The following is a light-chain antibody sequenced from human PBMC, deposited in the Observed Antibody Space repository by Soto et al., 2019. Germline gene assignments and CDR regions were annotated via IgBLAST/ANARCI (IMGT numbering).Light chain of an antibody. CDR1: SSNIGAGYD. V-gene: IGLV1-40*01. CDR2: GKN. J-gene: IGLJ2*01. Sequence: QSVLTQPPSVSGAPGQRVTISCTGSSSNIGAGYDVHWYQQLPGTAPKLLIYGKNNRPSGVPDRFSGSKSGTSASLAITGLQAEDEADYYCQSYDSSLSGSVFGGGTQLTVL. CDR3: QSYDSSLSGSV.